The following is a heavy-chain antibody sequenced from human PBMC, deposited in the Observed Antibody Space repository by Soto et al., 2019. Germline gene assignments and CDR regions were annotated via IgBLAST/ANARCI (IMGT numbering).Heavy chain of an antibody. CDR2: IVVGSGNT. Sequence: QMQLVQSGPEVKKPGTSVKVSCKTSGFTFTSSAVQWVRQARGQRLEWIGWIVVGSGNTNYAQKFQERVTITRDISTSTAYMELSSLRSEDTAVYYCAADRGYNYGLTGFYWYFDLWGRGTLVTVSS. D-gene: IGHD5-18*01. J-gene: IGHJ2*01. V-gene: IGHV1-58*01. CDR1: GFTFTSSA. CDR3: AADRGYNYGLTGFYWYFDL.